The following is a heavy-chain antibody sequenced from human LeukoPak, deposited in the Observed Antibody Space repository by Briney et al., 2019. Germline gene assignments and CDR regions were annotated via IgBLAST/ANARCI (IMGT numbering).Heavy chain of an antibody. CDR2: IKQDGSEK. CDR1: GFTFSSYW. Sequence: GGSLRLSCAASGFTFSSYWMSWVRQAPGKGLEWVANIKQDGSEKYYVDSVKGRFTISRDNAKNSLYLQMNSLRAEDTAVYYCAKEYYVLLVYALGGSFDYWGRGTLVTVSS. CDR3: AKEYYVLLVYALGGSFDY. V-gene: IGHV3-7*05. D-gene: IGHD2-8*02. J-gene: IGHJ4*02.